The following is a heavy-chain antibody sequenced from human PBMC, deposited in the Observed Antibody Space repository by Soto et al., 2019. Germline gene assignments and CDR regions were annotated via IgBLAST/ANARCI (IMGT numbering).Heavy chain of an antibody. J-gene: IGHJ4*02. D-gene: IGHD4-17*01. CDR3: AREASLNGDYSTHDY. CDR1: GGSIRGGDYY. V-gene: IGHV4-31*01. CDR2: IDYSGST. Sequence: QVQLQESVPGLVKPSQTLSLTCTVSGGSIRGGDYYWSWIRQHPGKGLEWIGYIDYSGSTYYNPSLKSLVTISVATSKNQFSLKLSSVTAAATAVYYCAREASLNGDYSTHDYWCQGTRVTVSS.